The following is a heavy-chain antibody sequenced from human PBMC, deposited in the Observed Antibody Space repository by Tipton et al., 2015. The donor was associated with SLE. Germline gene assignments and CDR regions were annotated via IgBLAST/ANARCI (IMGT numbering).Heavy chain of an antibody. V-gene: IGHV4-31*03. Sequence: TLSLTCTVSGGSISSADYYWSWIRQPPGKGLEWIGYIYYTMSAYYNPSLKSRVIISLDTSKNHFSLKLSSVTAADTAVYYCARVPRTFYYDYSGHFDYWGPGTLVTVSS. D-gene: IGHD3-22*01. CDR2: IYYTMSA. J-gene: IGHJ4*02. CDR1: GGSISSADYY. CDR3: ARVPRTFYYDYSGHFDY.